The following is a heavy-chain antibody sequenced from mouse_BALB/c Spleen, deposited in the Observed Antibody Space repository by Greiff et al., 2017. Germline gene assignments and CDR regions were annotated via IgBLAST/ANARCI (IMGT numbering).Heavy chain of an antibody. Sequence: EVKLVESGPGLVKPSQSLSLTCSVTGYSITSGYYWNWIRQFPGNKLEWMGYISYDGSNNYNPSLKNRISITRDTSKNQFFLKLNSVTTEDTATYYCASYYGYDVWYFDVWGAGTTVTVSS. CDR1: GYSITSGYY. CDR2: ISYDGSN. D-gene: IGHD2-2*01. V-gene: IGHV3-6*02. CDR3: ASYYGYDVWYFDV. J-gene: IGHJ1*01.